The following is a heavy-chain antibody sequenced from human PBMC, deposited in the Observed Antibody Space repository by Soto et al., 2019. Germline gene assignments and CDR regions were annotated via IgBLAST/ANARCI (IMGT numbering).Heavy chain of an antibody. D-gene: IGHD6-6*01. V-gene: IGHV3-30-3*01. CDR2: ISYDGSNR. CDR3: AKTPQSITALFYFDY. CDR1: GFTFSSYA. Sequence: QVQLVESGGGVVQPGRSLRLSCAASGFTFSSYALHWVRQAPGKGLEWVAVISYDGSNRYYADSVKGRFTISRDNSKNTRYLQMNSLRAEDTAVYYCAKTPQSITALFYFDYWGQGTLVTVSS. J-gene: IGHJ4*02.